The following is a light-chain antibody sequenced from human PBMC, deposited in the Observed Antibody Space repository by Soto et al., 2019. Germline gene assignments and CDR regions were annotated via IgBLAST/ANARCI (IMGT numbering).Light chain of an antibody. CDR3: CSYTSSHTRV. J-gene: IGLJ1*01. CDR1: TSDVGGYDF. CDR2: DVN. Sequence: QSALTQPASVSGSPGQSITISCTGTTSDVGGYDFVSWYQHHPGKAPKLIIYDVNNRPSGLSIRFSGSKSGNTASLTISGLQTEDEADYYCCSYTSSHTRVFGAGTKVTVL. V-gene: IGLV2-14*01.